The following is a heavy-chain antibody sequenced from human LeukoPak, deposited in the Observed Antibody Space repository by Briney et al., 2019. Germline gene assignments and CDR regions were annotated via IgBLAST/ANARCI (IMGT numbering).Heavy chain of an antibody. CDR3: ARVLRYCSGGSCSNWFDP. V-gene: IGHV4-4*07. J-gene: IGHJ5*02. CDR1: GGSISSYY. D-gene: IGHD2-15*01. CDR2: IYTSGST. Sequence: SETLSLTCTVSGGSISSYYWSWIRQPAGKGLEWIGRIYTSGSTNYNPSLKSRVTMSVDTSKNQFSLKLSSVTAADTAVYYCARVLRYCSGGSCSNWFDPWGQGTLVTVSS.